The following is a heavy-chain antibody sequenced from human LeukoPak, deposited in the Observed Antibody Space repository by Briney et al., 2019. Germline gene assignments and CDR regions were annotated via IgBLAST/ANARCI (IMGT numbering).Heavy chain of an antibody. CDR1: GFTFSGYT. CDR3: AKSFDY. J-gene: IGHJ4*02. V-gene: IGHV3-23*01. CDR2: ISGSGGNT. Sequence: GGSLRLSCAASGFTFSGYTMNWVPQAPGKGLEWVSGISGSGGNTYYADSVKGRFTISRDNSRNTLYLEMNSLRVEDTAVYYCAKSFDYWGQGTLVTVSS.